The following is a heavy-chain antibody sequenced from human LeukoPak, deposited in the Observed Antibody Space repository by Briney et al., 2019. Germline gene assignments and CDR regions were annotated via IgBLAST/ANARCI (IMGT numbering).Heavy chain of an antibody. CDR2: IYSGGST. V-gene: IGHV3-66*01. J-gene: IGHJ4*02. CDR1: AFTVSSNY. D-gene: IGHD3-22*01. Sequence: PGGSLRLSCADSAFTVSSNYMRWVRQAPGKGLEWVSVIYSGGSTYYADSVKGRFTISRDNSKNTLYLQMNSLRAEDTAVYYCARDTRGYYDSSGYYYPMAYWSQGTLVTVSS. CDR3: ARDTRGYYDSSGYYYPMAY.